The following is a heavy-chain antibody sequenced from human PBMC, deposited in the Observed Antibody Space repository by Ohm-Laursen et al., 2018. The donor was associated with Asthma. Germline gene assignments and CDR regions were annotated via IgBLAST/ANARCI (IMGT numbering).Heavy chain of an antibody. CDR1: GFTFSSYG. V-gene: IGHV3-33*01. D-gene: IGHD6-13*01. CDR2: IWYDGSNK. J-gene: IGHJ4*02. CDR3: AREASLSSSWSVDY. Sequence: SLRLSCAAPGFTFSSYGMHWVRQAPGKGLEWVAVIWYDGSNKYYADSVKGRFTISRDNSKNTLYLQMNSLRAEDTAVYYCAREASLSSSWSVDYWGQGTLVTVSS.